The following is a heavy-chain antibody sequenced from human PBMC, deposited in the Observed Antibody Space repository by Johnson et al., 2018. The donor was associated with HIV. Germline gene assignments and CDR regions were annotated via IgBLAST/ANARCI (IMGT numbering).Heavy chain of an antibody. Sequence: QVQLVESGGGVVQPGRSLRLSCAASGFTFSSYGMHWVRQAPGKGLEWVAVISYDGSNKYYADSVKGRFTISRDNSKNTLYLQMNNLRAGDTAVYYCATSISTPPGAFDIWGQGTMVTVSS. CDR2: ISYDGSNK. CDR3: ATSISTPPGAFDI. J-gene: IGHJ3*02. D-gene: IGHD6-6*01. CDR1: GFTFSSYG. V-gene: IGHV3-30*19.